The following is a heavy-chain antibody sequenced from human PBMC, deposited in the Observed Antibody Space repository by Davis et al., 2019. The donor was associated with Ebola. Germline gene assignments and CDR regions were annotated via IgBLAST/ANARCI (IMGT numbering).Heavy chain of an antibody. J-gene: IGHJ5*02. D-gene: IGHD3-10*01. CDR2: INPNSWDT. V-gene: IGHV1-2*02. CDR1: GYTLNNSY. Sequence: ASVKVSCKASGYTLNNSYIHWLRHAPGQGLEWVGGINPNSWDTNYAQNFQDRVTMTTDTSTTAAYMELRNLASDDTAVYYCARVSSWVGGGDSSVPWGQGTLVTVSS. CDR3: ARVSSWVGGGDSSVP.